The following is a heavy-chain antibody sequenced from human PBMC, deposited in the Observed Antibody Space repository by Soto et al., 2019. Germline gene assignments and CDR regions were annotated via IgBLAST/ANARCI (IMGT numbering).Heavy chain of an antibody. CDR2: INHSGST. J-gene: IGHJ4*02. V-gene: IGHV4-34*01. CDR3: ARGWGRIFDY. CDR1: GGSLSGYY. D-gene: IGHD7-27*01. Sequence: QVQLQQWGAGLLKPSETLSLTCAVYGGSLSGYYWSWIRQPPGKGLEWIGEINHSGSTNYNPSLKSRVTISVDTSKNQFSLNLSSVTAADTAVYYCARGWGRIFDYWGQGTLVTVSS.